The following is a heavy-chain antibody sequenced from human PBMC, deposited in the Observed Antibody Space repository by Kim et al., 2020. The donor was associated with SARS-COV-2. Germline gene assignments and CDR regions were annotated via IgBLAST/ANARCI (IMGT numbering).Heavy chain of an antibody. Sequence: GGSLRLSCAASGFTFSSYAMSWVRQAPGKGLEWVSAISGSGGSTYYADSVKGRFTISRDNSKNTLYLQMNSLRAEDTAVYYCAKGGYCSSTSCYGGYYYYGMDVWGQGTTVTVSS. CDR1: GFTFSSYA. CDR3: AKGGYCSSTSCYGGYYYYGMDV. D-gene: IGHD2-2*01. J-gene: IGHJ6*02. V-gene: IGHV3-23*01. CDR2: ISGSGGST.